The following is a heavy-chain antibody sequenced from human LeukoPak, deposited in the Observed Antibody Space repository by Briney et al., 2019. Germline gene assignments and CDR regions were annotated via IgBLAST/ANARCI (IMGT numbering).Heavy chain of an antibody. D-gene: IGHD4-17*01. CDR3: AKDIAYYGDHYYFDP. CDR1: GFTFGDYA. J-gene: IGHJ5*02. CDR2: ISWDSSSI. Sequence: GGSLRLSCASSGFTFGDYAMHWDRQAPGKGLQLVSSISWDSSSIGYADSVKGRFTISRDNAKNSLYLQMNSLRVEDTAFYYCAKDIAYYGDHYYFDPWGQGTLVTVSS. V-gene: IGHV3-9*01.